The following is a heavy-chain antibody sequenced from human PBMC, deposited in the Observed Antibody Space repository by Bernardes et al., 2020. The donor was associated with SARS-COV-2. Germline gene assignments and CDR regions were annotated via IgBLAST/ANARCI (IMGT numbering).Heavy chain of an antibody. CDR2: ISEEGSST. V-gene: IGHV3-74*01. J-gene: IGHJ4*02. Sequence: RGSLRPSWVASTFTFTSYYIQWDRQVADKGLVWGARISEEGSSTNYADSVRGRFAIYRDNARNTVYLQMNRLRPGGASVYYCARGSGNYYVDYWGQGNLLTVSP. CDR3: ARGSGNYYVDY. CDR1: TFTFTSYY. D-gene: IGHD5-12*01.